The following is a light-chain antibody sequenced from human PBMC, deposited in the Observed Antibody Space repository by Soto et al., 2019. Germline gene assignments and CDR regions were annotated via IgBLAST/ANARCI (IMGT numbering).Light chain of an antibody. J-gene: IGKJ1*01. CDR3: GQFVSSPPRT. CDR1: QSVSSN. Sequence: EIVMTQSPATLSVSPGERATLSCRASQSVSSNFAWYQQKPGQAPRLLIYAASSRATGIPDRFSGSGSGTDFILTISRLEPEDFALYYCGQFVSSPPRTFGQGTKVDI. CDR2: AAS. V-gene: IGKV3-20*01.